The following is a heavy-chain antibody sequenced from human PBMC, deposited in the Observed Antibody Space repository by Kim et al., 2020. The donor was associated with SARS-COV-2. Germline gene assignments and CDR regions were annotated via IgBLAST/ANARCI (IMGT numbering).Heavy chain of an antibody. Sequence: SETLSLTCTVSGGSISSSSYYWGWIRQPPGKGLEWIGSIYYSGSTYYNPSLKSRVTISVDTSKNQFSLKLSSVTAADTAVYYCARDWDGDTDYWGQGTLVTVSS. J-gene: IGHJ4*02. CDR2: IYYSGST. CDR3: ARDWDGDTDY. CDR1: GGSISSSSYY. V-gene: IGHV4-39*07. D-gene: IGHD4-17*01.